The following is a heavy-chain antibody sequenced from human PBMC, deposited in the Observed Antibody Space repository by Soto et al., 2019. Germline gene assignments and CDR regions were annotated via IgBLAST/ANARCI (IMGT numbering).Heavy chain of an antibody. CDR1: GYTFTSYG. CDR2: ISAYNGNT. CDR3: ARDEYLVRRAMEYYYYYGMDV. J-gene: IGHJ6*02. D-gene: IGHD2-2*01. V-gene: IGHV1-18*04. Sequence: QVQLVQSGAEVKKPGASVKVSCKASGYTFTSYGISWVRQAPGQGLEWMGWISAYNGNTNYAQKLQGRVTMTTDTSTSTAYMELRSLRADDTAVYYCARDEYLVRRAMEYYYYYGMDVWGQGTTVTVSS.